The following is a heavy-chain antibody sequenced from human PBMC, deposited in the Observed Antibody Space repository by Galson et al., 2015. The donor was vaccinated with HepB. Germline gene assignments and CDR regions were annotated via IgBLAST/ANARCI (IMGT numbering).Heavy chain of an antibody. CDR3: ARGRSVVPAAIAYYYYYYMDV. J-gene: IGHJ6*03. V-gene: IGHV1-8*01. Sequence: SVKVSCKASGYTFTSYDINWVRQAPGQGLEWMGWMNPNSGNTGYAQKFQGRVTMTRNTSISTAYMELSSLRSEDTAVYYCARGRSVVPAAIAYYYYYYMDVWGKGTTVTVSS. CDR1: GYTFTSYD. D-gene: IGHD2-2*01. CDR2: MNPNSGNT.